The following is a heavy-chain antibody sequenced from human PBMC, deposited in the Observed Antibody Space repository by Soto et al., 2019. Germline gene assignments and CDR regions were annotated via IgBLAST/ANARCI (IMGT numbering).Heavy chain of an antibody. J-gene: IGHJ6*02. CDR1: GGSFSGYY. Sequence: PSETLSLTCAVYGGSFSGYYWSWIRQPPGKGLEWIGEINHSGSTNYNPSLKSRVTISVDTSKNQFSLKLSSVTAADTAVYYCARDREVGYYYYGMDVWGQGTTVTVSS. V-gene: IGHV4-34*01. CDR3: ARDREVGYYYYGMDV. CDR2: INHSGST. D-gene: IGHD1-26*01.